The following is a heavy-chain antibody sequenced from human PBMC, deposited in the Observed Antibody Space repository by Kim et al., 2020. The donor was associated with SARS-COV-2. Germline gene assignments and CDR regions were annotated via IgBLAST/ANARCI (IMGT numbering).Heavy chain of an antibody. D-gene: IGHD6-13*01. V-gene: IGHV3-30*18. CDR3: AKVRSSCYGIDY. Sequence: GGSLRLSCAASGFTFSSYGMHWVRQAPGKGLEWVAVISYDGSNKYYADSVKGRFTISRDNSKNTLYLQMNSLRAEDTAVYYCAKVRSSCYGIDYWGQGT. CDR1: GFTFSSYG. CDR2: ISYDGSNK. J-gene: IGHJ4*02.